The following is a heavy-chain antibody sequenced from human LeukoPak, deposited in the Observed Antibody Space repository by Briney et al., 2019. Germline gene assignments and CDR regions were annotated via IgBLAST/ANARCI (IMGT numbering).Heavy chain of an antibody. CDR3: ARDSSGWRGYMDV. V-gene: IGHV1-2*02. D-gene: IGHD6-19*01. CDR1: GYTFTGYY. Sequence: ASVKVSCKASGYTFTGYYMHWVRQAPGQGLEWMGWINPNSGGTNYAQKFQGRVTMTRDTSISTAYMELSRLRSDDTAVYYRARDSSGWRGYMDVWGKGTTVTVSS. CDR2: INPNSGGT. J-gene: IGHJ6*03.